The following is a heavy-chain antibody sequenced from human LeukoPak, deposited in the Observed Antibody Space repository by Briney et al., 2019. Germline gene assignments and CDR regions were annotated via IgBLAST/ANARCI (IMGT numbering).Heavy chain of an antibody. D-gene: IGHD2-2*01. J-gene: IGHJ4*02. CDR2: IYHSGST. CDR3: ARHGRVIPSGVPAGELDY. CDR1: GGSISSGGYS. V-gene: IGHV4-30-2*01. Sequence: PSQTLSLTCAVSGGSISSGGYSWSWIRQPPGKGLEWIGYIYHSGSTYYNPSLKSRVTISVDRSKNQFSLKLSSVTAADTAVYYCARHGRVIPSGVPAGELDYWGQGTLVTVSS.